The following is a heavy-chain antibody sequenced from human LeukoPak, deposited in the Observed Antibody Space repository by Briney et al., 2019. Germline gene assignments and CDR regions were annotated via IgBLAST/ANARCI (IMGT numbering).Heavy chain of an antibody. Sequence: ASVKVSCKASGGTFSSYAISWVRQAPGQGLEWMGGIIPIFGTANYAQEFQGRVTITADESTSTAYMELSSLRSEDTAVYYCARDHTDSGIVATILKTGESGYFDYWGQGTLVTVSS. J-gene: IGHJ4*02. CDR3: ARDHTDSGIVATILKTGESGYFDY. D-gene: IGHD5-12*01. CDR1: GGTFSSYA. CDR2: IIPIFGTA. V-gene: IGHV1-69*01.